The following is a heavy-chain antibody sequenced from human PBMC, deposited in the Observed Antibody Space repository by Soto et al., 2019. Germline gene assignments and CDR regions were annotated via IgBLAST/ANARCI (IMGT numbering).Heavy chain of an antibody. V-gene: IGHV3-15*01. D-gene: IGHD3-10*01. J-gene: IGHJ6*02. CDR1: GFTFRNAW. CDR2: IKSKTDGGTT. Sequence: PGGSLRLSCAASGFTFRNAWMSWVRQAPGKGLEWVGRIKSKTDGGTTDYAAPVKGRFTISRDDSKNTLYLQMNSMKTEDTAVYYCTTAYYYASGTYYNGPYYYYYYGMDVWGQGTTVTVSS. CDR3: TTAYYYASGTYYNGPYYYYYYGMDV.